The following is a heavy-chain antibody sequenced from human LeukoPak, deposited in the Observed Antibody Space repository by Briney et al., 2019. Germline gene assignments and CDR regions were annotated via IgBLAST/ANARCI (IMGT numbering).Heavy chain of an antibody. CDR1: GYSFTSYD. V-gene: IGHV1-8*01. Sequence: GASVKVSCKASGYSFTSYDINWVRQATGQGLEWMGWMNPNSANTGYAQKFQGRVTMTRNTSISTAYMELSSLRSEDTAVYYCARGPRWGPGGDPNWFDPWGQGTPVTVSS. D-gene: IGHD7-27*01. CDR3: ARGPRWGPGGDPNWFDP. CDR2: MNPNSANT. J-gene: IGHJ5*02.